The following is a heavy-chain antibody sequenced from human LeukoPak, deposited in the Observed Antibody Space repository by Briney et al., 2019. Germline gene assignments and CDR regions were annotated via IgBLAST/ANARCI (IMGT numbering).Heavy chain of an antibody. Sequence: SETLSLTCTISGGSIGSYYWSWIRQPPGKGLQWIGYIYYSGNTNYNPSLKSRVTISVDTSKNQFSLKVSSVTAADTAVYYCARRSWYNWFDRWGQGTLVTVSS. CDR1: GGSIGSYY. J-gene: IGHJ5*02. CDR3: ARRSWYNWFDR. V-gene: IGHV4-59*01. D-gene: IGHD6-13*01. CDR2: IYYSGNT.